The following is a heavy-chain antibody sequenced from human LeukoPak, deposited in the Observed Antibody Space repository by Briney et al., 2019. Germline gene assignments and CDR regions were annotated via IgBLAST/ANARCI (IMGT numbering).Heavy chain of an antibody. J-gene: IGHJ6*02. V-gene: IGHV3-30*18. D-gene: IGHD6-13*01. Sequence: TGGSLRLSCAASGXTFSSYGMHWVRQAPGKGLEWVAVISYDGTNKYYADSVKGRFTISRDNSKNTLYVQMHSLRGEDTAVYYCAKSIIAAVGKDYCYAMDAWGQGTTVTVSS. CDR1: GXTFSSYG. CDR2: ISYDGTNK. CDR3: AKSIIAAVGKDYCYAMDA.